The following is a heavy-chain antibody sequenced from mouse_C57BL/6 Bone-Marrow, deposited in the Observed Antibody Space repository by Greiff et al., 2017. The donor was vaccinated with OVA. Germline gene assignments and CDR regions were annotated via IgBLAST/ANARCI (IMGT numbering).Heavy chain of an antibody. CDR2: ISYDGSN. D-gene: IGHD1-1*01. J-gene: IGHJ2*01. Sequence: EVQLVESGPGLVKPSQSLSLTCSVPGYSITSGYYWNWIRQFPGNKLEWMGYISYDGSNNYNPSLKNRTSITRDTSKNQFFLKLNSVTTEDTATYYCARDNYGSSSYWGQGTTLTVSS. CDR3: ARDNYGSSSY. CDR1: GYSITSGYY. V-gene: IGHV3-6*01.